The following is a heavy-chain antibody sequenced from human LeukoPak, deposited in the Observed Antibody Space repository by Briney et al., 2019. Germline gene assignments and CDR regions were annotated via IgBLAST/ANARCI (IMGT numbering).Heavy chain of an antibody. CDR3: ARGPGYDYVWGSYRYTVPFDY. V-gene: IGHV4-34*01. J-gene: IGHJ4*02. CDR2: INHSGST. D-gene: IGHD3-16*02. Sequence: PGGSLRLSCAASGFTFSSYWMSWIRQPPGKGLEWIGEINHSGSTNYNPSLKSRVTISVDTSKNQFSLKLSSVTAADTAVYYCARGPGYDYVWGSYRYTVPFDYWGQGTLVTVSS. CDR1: GFTFSSYW.